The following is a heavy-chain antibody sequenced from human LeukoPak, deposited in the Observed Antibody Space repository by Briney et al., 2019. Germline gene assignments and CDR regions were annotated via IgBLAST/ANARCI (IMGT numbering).Heavy chain of an antibody. CDR3: ARVRRRDGYNPNYDY. V-gene: IGHV1-18*01. J-gene: IGHJ4*02. Sequence: ASVKVSCKASGYTFTSYGISWVRQAPGQGLEWMGWISAYNGNTSYAQKLQGRVTMTTVTSTSTAYMELRSLRSDDTAVYYCARVRRRDGYNPNYDYWGQGTLVTVSS. CDR1: GYTFTSYG. D-gene: IGHD5-24*01. CDR2: ISAYNGNT.